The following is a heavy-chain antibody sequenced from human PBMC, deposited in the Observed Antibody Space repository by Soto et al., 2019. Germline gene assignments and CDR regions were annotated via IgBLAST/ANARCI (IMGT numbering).Heavy chain of an antibody. Sequence: QVQLQESGPGLVKPSETLFLTCTVSGGSISSYYWSWIRQPPGKGLEWIGYIYYSGSTNYNPSLKSRVTISADTSKNQFSRKLSSVTAADTAVYYCAREIMITFGGVIVYNGFDPWGQGTLVTVSS. CDR2: IYYSGST. CDR3: AREIMITFGGVIVYNGFDP. CDR1: GGSISSYY. V-gene: IGHV4-59*01. J-gene: IGHJ5*02. D-gene: IGHD3-16*02.